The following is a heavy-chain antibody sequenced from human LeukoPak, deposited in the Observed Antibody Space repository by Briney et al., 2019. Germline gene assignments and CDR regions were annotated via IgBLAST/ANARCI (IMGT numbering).Heavy chain of an antibody. CDR2: IYTGGSDT. CDR3: ARGFYGGYYYYYYMDV. CDR1: ESNFTSYW. D-gene: IGHD4/OR15-4a*01. J-gene: IGHJ6*03. Sequence: KRGGALEISCKGVESNFTSYWIGWGRQGPGKGLGGGGIIYTGGSDTIYSPSCEGQVTISADRSISTAYLQWSSLKASDTAMYYCARGFYGGYYYYYYMDVWGKGTTVTVSS. V-gene: IGHV5-51*01.